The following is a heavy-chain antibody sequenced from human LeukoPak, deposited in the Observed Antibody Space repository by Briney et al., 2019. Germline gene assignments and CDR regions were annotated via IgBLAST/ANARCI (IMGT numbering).Heavy chain of an antibody. Sequence: GGSLRLSCAASGFTFSSYAMSWVRQAPGKGLEWVSAISGSGGSTYYADSVKGRFTISRDNSKNTLYLQMNSLRAEDTAVYYRAKGGLITIFGVVMRNWFDPWGQGTLVTVSS. D-gene: IGHD3-3*01. J-gene: IGHJ5*02. V-gene: IGHV3-23*01. CDR3: AKGGLITIFGVVMRNWFDP. CDR2: ISGSGGST. CDR1: GFTFSSYA.